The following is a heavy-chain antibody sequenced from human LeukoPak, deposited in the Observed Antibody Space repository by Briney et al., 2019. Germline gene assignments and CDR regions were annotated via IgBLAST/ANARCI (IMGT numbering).Heavy chain of an antibody. D-gene: IGHD6-19*01. Sequence: SETLSLTCAVYGVSFSGYYWSWIRQPPGKGLEWIGEINHSGSTNYNPSLKSRVTISVDTSKNQFSLKLSSVTAADTAVYYCARDIAVAGTRFDYWGQGTLVTVSS. CDR1: GVSFSGYY. CDR3: ARDIAVAGTRFDY. CDR2: INHSGST. J-gene: IGHJ4*02. V-gene: IGHV4-34*01.